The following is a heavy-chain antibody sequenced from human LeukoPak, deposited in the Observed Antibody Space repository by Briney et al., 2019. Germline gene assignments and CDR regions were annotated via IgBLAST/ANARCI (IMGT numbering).Heavy chain of an antibody. Sequence: PGRSLRLSCAASGFTFSSYGMHWVRQAPGKGLEWVTIISYDGSNKYYADSVKGRFTISRDNSKNTLYLQMNSLRAEDTAVYYCAKDDPPYDSSGHADYWGQGTLITVSS. J-gene: IGHJ4*02. CDR1: GFTFSSYG. V-gene: IGHV3-30*18. CDR3: AKDDPPYDSSGHADY. CDR2: ISYDGSNK. D-gene: IGHD3-22*01.